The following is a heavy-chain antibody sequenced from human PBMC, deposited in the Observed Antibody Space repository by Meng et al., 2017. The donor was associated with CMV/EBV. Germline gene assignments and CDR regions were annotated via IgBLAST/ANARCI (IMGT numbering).Heavy chain of an antibody. V-gene: IGHV3-30-3*01. J-gene: IGHJ6*02. Sequence: GESLKISCAASEFTFSNYAIHWVRRAPGKGLEWVAVTSYDGSTKHYADSVKGRFTISRDNSKNTLYLQMNSLRAEDTAVYYCAKGLDYYYGMDVWGQGTTVTVSS. CDR3: AKGLDYYYGMDV. CDR1: EFTFSNYA. D-gene: IGHD4-11*01. CDR2: TSYDGSTK.